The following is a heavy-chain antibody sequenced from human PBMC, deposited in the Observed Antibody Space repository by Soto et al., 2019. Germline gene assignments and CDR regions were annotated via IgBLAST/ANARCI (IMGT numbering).Heavy chain of an antibody. D-gene: IGHD3-22*01. CDR1: GGSFSGYY. J-gene: IGHJ4*02. CDR2: INHSGST. Sequence: QVQLQQWGAGLLKPSETLSLTCAVYGGSFSGYYWSWIRQPPGKGLEWIGEINHSGSTYYNPSLMSRGTLAVDTSNHQFSLKLRSVTAADTAMYYCARERQYYDSSVYPIRHFDSWGQGTQLTVSS. V-gene: IGHV4-34*01. CDR3: ARERQYYDSSVYPIRHFDS.